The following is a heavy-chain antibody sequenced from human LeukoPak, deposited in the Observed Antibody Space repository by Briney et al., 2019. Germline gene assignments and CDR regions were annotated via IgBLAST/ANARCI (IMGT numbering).Heavy chain of an antibody. CDR1: GGSISSYY. J-gene: IGHJ6*04. V-gene: IGHV4-59*06. Sequence: PSETLSLTCTVSGGSISSYYWSWIRQPPGKGLEWIGYIYYSGSTYYNPSLKSRVTISVDTSKNQFSLKLSSVTAADTAVYYCASRYCSSTSCYIPDVWGKGTTVTVSS. D-gene: IGHD2-2*02. CDR3: ASRYCSSTSCYIPDV. CDR2: IYYSGST.